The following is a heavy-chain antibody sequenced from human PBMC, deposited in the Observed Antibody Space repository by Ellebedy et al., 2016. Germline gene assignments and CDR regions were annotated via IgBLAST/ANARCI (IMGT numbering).Heavy chain of an antibody. CDR1: GGSISTYY. D-gene: IGHD3-16*01. V-gene: IGHV4-59*08. J-gene: IGHJ3*02. CDR2: IFYSGST. CDR3: GRQRGGDAFDI. Sequence: SETLSLXXTVSGGSISTYYWSWIRQPPGKGLEWIGYIFYSGSTNYNPSLKSRVTISVDTSKNHFSLKLTSVTAADTAVYYCGRQRGGDAFDIWGQGTMVTVSS.